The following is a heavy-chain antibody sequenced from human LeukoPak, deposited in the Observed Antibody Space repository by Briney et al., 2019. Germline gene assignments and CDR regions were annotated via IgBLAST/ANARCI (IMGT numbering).Heavy chain of an antibody. J-gene: IGHJ4*02. Sequence: SEPLSLTRSLSGVPIYISSYYCGWARQPPREGLEWIGSIYYSGSNYYTPSLKSRVTISVDTSKHQFSLKLSSVTAADTAVYYCARDDTGSVDYWGQGNLVTVSS. V-gene: IGHV4-39*07. D-gene: IGHD1-1*01. CDR1: GVPIYISSYY. CDR2: IYYSGSN. CDR3: ARDDTGSVDY.